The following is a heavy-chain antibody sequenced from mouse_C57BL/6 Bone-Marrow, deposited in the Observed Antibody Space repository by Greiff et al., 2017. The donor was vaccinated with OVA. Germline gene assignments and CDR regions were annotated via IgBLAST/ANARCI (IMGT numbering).Heavy chain of an antibody. CDR2: ISSGGSYT. D-gene: IGHD1-1*01. Sequence: EVQGVESGGDLVKPGGSLKLSCAASGFTFSSYGMSWVRQTPDQRLEWVATISSGGSYTYYPDSVKGRFTISRDNAKNTLYLQMSSLKSEDTAMYYCARLGARTTVDYWGQGTTLTVSS. CDR1: GFTFSSYG. V-gene: IGHV5-6*01. CDR3: ARLGARTTVDY. J-gene: IGHJ2*01.